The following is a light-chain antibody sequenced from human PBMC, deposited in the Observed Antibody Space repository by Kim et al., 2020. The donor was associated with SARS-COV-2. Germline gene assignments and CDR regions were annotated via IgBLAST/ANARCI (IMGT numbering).Light chain of an antibody. CDR3: NSRDSSGNHVV. V-gene: IGLV3-19*01. Sequence: ALGQTVRITCKGDILRSDYASWYQQKPGQAPVLVIYGKNNRPSGIPDRFSGSSSGNTASLTITGAQAEDEADYYCNSRDSSGNHVVFGGGTQLTVL. J-gene: IGLJ2*01. CDR1: ILRSDY. CDR2: GKN.